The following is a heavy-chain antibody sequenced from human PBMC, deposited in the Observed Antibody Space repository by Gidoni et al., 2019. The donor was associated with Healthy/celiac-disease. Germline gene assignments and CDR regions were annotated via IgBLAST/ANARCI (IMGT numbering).Heavy chain of an antibody. D-gene: IGHD3-10*01. CDR2: FVPEDGET. CDR3: ATVTMVRGVIRAFDY. J-gene: IGHJ4*02. V-gene: IGHV1-24*01. Sequence: QVPLVQSGAEVQKPGASVKLSCKVSGYPLTELPMHWVRQAPGNGLEWMGGFVPEDGETIYAQKVQGRVTMTEDTSTDTAYMELSSLRSEDTAVYYCATVTMVRGVIRAFDYWGQGTLVTVSS. CDR1: GYPLTELP.